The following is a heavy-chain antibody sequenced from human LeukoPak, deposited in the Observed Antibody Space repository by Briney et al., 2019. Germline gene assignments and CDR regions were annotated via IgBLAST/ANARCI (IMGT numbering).Heavy chain of an antibody. CDR3: AREEVIAAAGPTLDY. Sequence: ASVTVSFKASGYTFTDYYMHWVRQAPGQGLAWMGWINPNSGGTNYAQKFQGRVTMTRDTSISTAYMELSRLRSDDTAVFYSAREEVIAAAGPTLDYWGQGGLVTVSS. CDR1: GYTFTDYY. J-gene: IGHJ4*02. V-gene: IGHV1-2*02. D-gene: IGHD6-13*01. CDR2: INPNSGGT.